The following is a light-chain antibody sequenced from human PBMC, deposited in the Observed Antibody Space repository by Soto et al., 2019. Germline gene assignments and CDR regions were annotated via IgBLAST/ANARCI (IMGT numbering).Light chain of an antibody. J-gene: IGKJ1*01. Sequence: DTQMTQSPSTLSASVGDRVTIICRASQSISTQLAWYQQKPGMAPKLLISGASNLESGVPSRFSASGSGTEFALTISSLQPDDFATYYCQQYYSDSTFGQETRVDIK. CDR3: QQYYSDST. CDR2: GAS. V-gene: IGKV1-5*02. CDR1: QSISTQ.